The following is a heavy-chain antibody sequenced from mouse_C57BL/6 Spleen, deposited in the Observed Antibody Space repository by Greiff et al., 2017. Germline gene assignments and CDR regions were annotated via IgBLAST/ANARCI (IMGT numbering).Heavy chain of an antibody. D-gene: IGHD2-4*01. CDR3: AREDDYGVDIDY. CDR1: GYAFSRSW. V-gene: IGHV1-82*01. J-gene: IGHJ2*01. Sequence: QVQLQQPGPELVKPGASVKISCKASGYAFSRSWMHWVKQRPGQGLEWIGRLYPGDGDTNYNGKFTGKATLTVDKSSSTAYMQLSSLTSEYSTVYYCAREDDYGVDIDYWGQGTTLTVSS. CDR2: LYPGDGDT.